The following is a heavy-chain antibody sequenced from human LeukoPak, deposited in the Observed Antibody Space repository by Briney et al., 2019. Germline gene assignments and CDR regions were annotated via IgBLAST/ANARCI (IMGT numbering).Heavy chain of an antibody. CDR1: GYTFTGYL. J-gene: IGHJ4*02. Sequence: GASVKVSCKASGYTFTGYLMHWVRQAPEQGIEWMGWINPDTGATNYAQKFQGRVTMTRDMSITTAYMDLSSLRSDDTAVYYCARDERQLPIYYFDYWGQGTLVTVSS. CDR2: INPDTGAT. V-gene: IGHV1-2*02. CDR3: ARDERQLPIYYFDY. D-gene: IGHD2-2*01.